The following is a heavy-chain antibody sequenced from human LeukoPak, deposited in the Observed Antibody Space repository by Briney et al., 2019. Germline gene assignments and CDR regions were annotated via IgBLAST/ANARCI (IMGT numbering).Heavy chain of an antibody. Sequence: GGSLRLSCAASGFSFSSDALHWVRQAPGKGLEWVAVMSYDGSNRYYADSVKGRFTISRDNSKNTLYLQLNSLRADDTAVYYCARDGVPGGRDVWGQGTTVTVS. CDR1: GFSFSSDA. CDR3: ARDGVPGGRDV. CDR2: MSYDGSNR. D-gene: IGHD3-16*01. J-gene: IGHJ6*02. V-gene: IGHV3-30*01.